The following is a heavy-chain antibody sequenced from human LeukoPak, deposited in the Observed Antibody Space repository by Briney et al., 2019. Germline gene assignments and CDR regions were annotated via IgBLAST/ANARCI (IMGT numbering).Heavy chain of an antibody. D-gene: IGHD3-10*01. CDR3: ARSSRHYYGSGSYYGH. V-gene: IGHV4-34*01. CDR1: GGSFSGYY. CDR2: INHSGST. J-gene: IGHJ4*02. Sequence: SETLSLTCAVYGGSFSGYYWSWIRQPPGKGLEWIGEINHSGSTNYNPSLKSRVTISVDTSKNQFSLKLSSVTAADTAVYYCARSSRHYYGSGSYYGHWGQGTLVTVSS.